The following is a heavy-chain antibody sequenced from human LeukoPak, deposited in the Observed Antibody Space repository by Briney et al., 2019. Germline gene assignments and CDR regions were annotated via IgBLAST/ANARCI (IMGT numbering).Heavy chain of an antibody. D-gene: IGHD3-10*01. V-gene: IGHV1-69*05. J-gene: IGHJ4*02. CDR1: GGTFSSYA. Sequence: ASVKVSCKASGGTFSSYAISWVRQAPGQGLEWMGGISPIFGTANYAQKFQGRVTITTDESTSTAYMELSSPRSEDTAVYYCARDRSGSYYGNFDYWGQGTLVTVSS. CDR2: ISPIFGTA. CDR3: ARDRSGSYYGNFDY.